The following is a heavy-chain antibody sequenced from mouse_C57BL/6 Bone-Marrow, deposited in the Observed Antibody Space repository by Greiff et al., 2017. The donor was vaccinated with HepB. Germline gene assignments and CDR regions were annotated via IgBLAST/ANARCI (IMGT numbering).Heavy chain of an antibody. CDR2: IWTGGGT. Sequence: QVQLQQSGPGLVAPSQSLSITCTVSGFSLTSYAISWVRQPPGKGLEWLGVIWTGGGTNYNSALKSRLSISKDDSKSQVFLKMNSLQTDDTARYYCARKGRDYYGSSYVGWYFDVWGTGTTVTVSS. V-gene: IGHV2-9-1*01. CDR3: ARKGRDYYGSSYVGWYFDV. D-gene: IGHD1-1*01. CDR1: GFSLTSYA. J-gene: IGHJ1*03.